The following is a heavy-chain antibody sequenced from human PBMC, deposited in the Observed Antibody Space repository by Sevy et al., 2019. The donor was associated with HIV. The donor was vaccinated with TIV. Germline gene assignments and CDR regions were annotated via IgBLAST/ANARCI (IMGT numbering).Heavy chain of an antibody. Sequence: GGSLRLYCAASGFTFSHHNMNWVRQAPGKGLEWISYISKSGSTTYFADSVRGRFTISRDNAKNSLFLEMHSLTDEDTAVYYCAREENRELGTIPLDSWGRGIQVTV. CDR3: AREENRELGTIPLDS. V-gene: IGHV3-48*02. CDR2: ISKSGSTT. D-gene: IGHD7-27*01. CDR1: GFTFSHHN. J-gene: IGHJ4*02.